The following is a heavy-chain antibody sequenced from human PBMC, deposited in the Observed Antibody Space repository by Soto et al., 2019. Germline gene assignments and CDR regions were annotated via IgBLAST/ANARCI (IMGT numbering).Heavy chain of an antibody. Sequence: EVQFLESGGGLVQPGGSLRLSCAASGVTFSNYAMNWVRQAPGKGLEWVSGISHSGSSTYYADSVKGRFTISRDNSKNTLFQQMNSLTADDMAVYYCAKGSWVHHGSEGGNWLDPWGQGTLVTVSS. V-gene: IGHV3-23*01. CDR2: ISHSGSST. J-gene: IGHJ5*02. D-gene: IGHD3-10*01. CDR1: GVTFSNYA. CDR3: AKGSWVHHGSEGGNWLDP.